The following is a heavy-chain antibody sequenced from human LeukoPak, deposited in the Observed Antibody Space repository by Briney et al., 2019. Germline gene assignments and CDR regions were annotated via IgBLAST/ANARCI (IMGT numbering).Heavy chain of an antibody. Sequence: SETLSLTCTVSGGSISSGGYYWSWIRQHPGKGLEWIGYIYYSGSTYYNPSLKSRVTISVDTSKNQFSLKLSSVTAADTAVYYCAILRDPVVAALEWGQGTLVTVSS. CDR3: AILRDPVVAALE. D-gene: IGHD2-15*01. CDR2: IYYSGST. J-gene: IGHJ1*01. V-gene: IGHV4-31*03. CDR1: GGSISSGGYY.